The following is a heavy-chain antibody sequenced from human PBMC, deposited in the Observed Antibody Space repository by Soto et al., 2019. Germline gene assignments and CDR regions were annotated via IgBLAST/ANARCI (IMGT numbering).Heavy chain of an antibody. CDR3: VRAPEQRPSDY. CDR1: GFTLSDNW. D-gene: IGHD6-25*01. J-gene: IGHJ4*02. CDR2: TNSDGSSV. V-gene: IGHV3-74*03. Sequence: EVQLVESGGGLVQPGGSLRLSCAASGFTLSDNWIHWVRRVPGKGLVWVSRTNSDGSSVTYADSVKGRFTLSRDNAKYTWFLQMDSLRVEDTAMYYCVRAPEQRPSDYWGQGTLVTVSS.